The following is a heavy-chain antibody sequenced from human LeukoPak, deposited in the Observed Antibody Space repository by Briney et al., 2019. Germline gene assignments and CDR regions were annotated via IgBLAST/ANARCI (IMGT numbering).Heavy chain of an antibody. V-gene: IGHV4-34*01. J-gene: IGHJ4*02. CDR2: INHSGST. Sequence: SGTLSLTCAVYGGSFSGYYWSWIRQPPGKGLEWIGEINHSGSTNYNPSLKSRVTISVDTSKNQLSLKLSSVTAADTAVYYCARVGSGWYSNYWGQGTLVTVSS. CDR1: GGSFSGYY. D-gene: IGHD6-19*01. CDR3: ARVGSGWYSNY.